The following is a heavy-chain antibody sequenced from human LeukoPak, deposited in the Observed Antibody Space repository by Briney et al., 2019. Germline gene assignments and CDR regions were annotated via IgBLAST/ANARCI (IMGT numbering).Heavy chain of an antibody. CDR1: GGSISSSSYY. CDR2: IYYSGST. D-gene: IGHD3-10*01. CDR3: ARGQYYGSGGLDY. V-gene: IGHV4-61*05. J-gene: IGHJ4*02. Sequence: KPSETLSLTCTVSGGSISSSSYYWGWIRQPPGKGLEWIGYIYYSGSTNYNPSLKSRVTISVDTSKNQFSLKLSSVTAADTAVYYCARGQYYGSGGLDYWGQGTLVTVSS.